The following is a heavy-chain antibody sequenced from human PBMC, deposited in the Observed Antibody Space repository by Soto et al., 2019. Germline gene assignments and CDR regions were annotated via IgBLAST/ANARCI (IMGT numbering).Heavy chain of an antibody. D-gene: IGHD6-19*01. V-gene: IGHV3-30-3*01. J-gene: IGHJ1*01. Sequence: QVQLVESGGGVVQPGRSLRLSCAASGFTFSSYAMHWVRQAPSKGLEWVAVISYDGSNKYYADSVKGRFTISRDNSKNTLYLEMNSLRAEDTAVYYCARASEQWLVRGYFQHWGQGTLVTVSS. CDR2: ISYDGSNK. CDR3: ARASEQWLVRGYFQH. CDR1: GFTFSSYA.